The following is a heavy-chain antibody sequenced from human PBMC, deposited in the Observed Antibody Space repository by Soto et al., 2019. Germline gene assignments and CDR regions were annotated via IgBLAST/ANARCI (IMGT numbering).Heavy chain of an antibody. J-gene: IGHJ4*02. CDR1: GGTFSSYA. CDR2: IIPIFGTA. Sequence: QVQLVQSGAEVKKPGSSVKVSCKASGGTFSSYAISWVRQAPGQGLEWMGGIIPIFGTANYAQKFQGRVTITADKSTSTAYMELSSLRSEDTAVYYCARSAIGFLEWLNVPFDYWGQGTLFTVSS. V-gene: IGHV1-69*06. CDR3: ARSAIGFLEWLNVPFDY. D-gene: IGHD3-3*01.